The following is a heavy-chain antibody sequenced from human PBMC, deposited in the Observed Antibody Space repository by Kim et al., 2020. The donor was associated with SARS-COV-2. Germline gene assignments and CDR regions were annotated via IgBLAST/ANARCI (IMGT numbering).Heavy chain of an antibody. J-gene: IGHJ3*02. V-gene: IGHV4-34*01. CDR2: TDSART. Sequence: TDSARTNYNPALKSRVTISVDTSKNQFSLKLSSVTAADTAVYYCARRFDIWGQGTMVTVSS. CDR3: ARRFDI.